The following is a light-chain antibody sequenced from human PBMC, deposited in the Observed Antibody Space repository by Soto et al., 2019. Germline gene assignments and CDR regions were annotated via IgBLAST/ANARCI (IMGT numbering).Light chain of an antibody. CDR1: QSVSSSY. CDR3: QKYGSSHT. J-gene: IGKJ2*01. Sequence: EIVLTQSPGTLSLSPGERATLSCRASQSVSSSYLAWYQQKPGQAPRLLIYGASSRATGIPDRFSGSGSGTDFTLTISRRETEDFAVYYCQKYGSSHTFGQGTKLEIK. CDR2: GAS. V-gene: IGKV3-20*01.